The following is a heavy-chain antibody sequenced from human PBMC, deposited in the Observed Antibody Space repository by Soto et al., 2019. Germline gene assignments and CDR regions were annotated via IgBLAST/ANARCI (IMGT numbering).Heavy chain of an antibody. CDR3: ARTAWTQSLYYFVY. J-gene: IGHJ4*02. CDR2: INEDGSEK. V-gene: IGHV3-7*03. Sequence: PGGSLRLSCAASGFSFSLLWMSWVRQTPGKGLEWVANINEDGSEKFFADSVKGRFTISRDNAKNSLSLQMNSLTADDTAVYYCARTAWTQSLYYFVYWGQGTLFSFSS. D-gene: IGHD3-16*01. CDR1: GFSFSLLW.